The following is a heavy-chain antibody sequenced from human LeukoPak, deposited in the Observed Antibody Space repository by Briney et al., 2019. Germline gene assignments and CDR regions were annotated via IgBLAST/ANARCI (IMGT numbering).Heavy chain of an antibody. Sequence: GAXXKVSCKASGYTFTGYYMHWVRQAPGQGLEWMGRINPNSGGTNYAQKFQGRVTMTRDTSISTAYMELSRLRSDDTAVYYCAREYYYDSSGYPVIWGQGTLVTVSS. CDR2: INPNSGGT. CDR1: GYTFTGYY. J-gene: IGHJ4*02. CDR3: AREYYYDSSGYPVI. D-gene: IGHD3-22*01. V-gene: IGHV1-2*06.